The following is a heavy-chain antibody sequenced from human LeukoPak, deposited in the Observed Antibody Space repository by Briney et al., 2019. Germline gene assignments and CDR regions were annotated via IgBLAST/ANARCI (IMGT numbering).Heavy chain of an antibody. CDR1: GFTFSSYE. CDR3: AKTYITTGTTSHFDY. J-gene: IGHJ4*02. D-gene: IGHD1-1*01. V-gene: IGHV3-48*03. Sequence: PGGSLRLSCAASGFTFSSYEMNWVRQAPGKGLEWVSYISSSGSTIYYADSVKGRFTISRDNSKNTLYLQMNSLRAEDTAVYYCAKTYITTGTTSHFDYWGQGTLVTVSS. CDR2: ISSSGSTI.